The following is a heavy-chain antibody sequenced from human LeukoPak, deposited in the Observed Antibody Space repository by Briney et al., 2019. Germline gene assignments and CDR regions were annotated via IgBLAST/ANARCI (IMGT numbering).Heavy chain of an antibody. D-gene: IGHD4-23*01. J-gene: IGHJ6*03. CDR1: GGTFSSYA. Sequence: ASVKVSCKASGGTFSSYAISWVRQAPGQGLEWMGGIIPIFGTANYAQKFQGRVTITTDESTSTAYMELSSLRPEDTAVYYCAIDYGGNVRYYYYMDVWGKGTTVTVSS. CDR3: AIDYGGNVRYYYYMDV. V-gene: IGHV1-69*05. CDR2: IIPIFGTA.